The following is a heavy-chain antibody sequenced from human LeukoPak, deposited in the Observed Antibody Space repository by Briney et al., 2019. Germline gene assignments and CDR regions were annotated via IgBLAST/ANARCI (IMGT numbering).Heavy chain of an antibody. V-gene: IGHV3-21*01. CDR2: ISSNSGNM. J-gene: IGHJ4*02. CDR3: ARVGFYDFWSGTSYLDY. CDR1: GVSISSSN. Sequence: PSETLSLTCTVSGVSISSSNSYWGWIRQPPGKGLEWVSSISSNSGNMYYADSVKGRLTISRDNAKNSLYLQMISLRVEDTAMYYCARVGFYDFWSGTSYLDYWGQGILVTVSS. D-gene: IGHD3-3*01.